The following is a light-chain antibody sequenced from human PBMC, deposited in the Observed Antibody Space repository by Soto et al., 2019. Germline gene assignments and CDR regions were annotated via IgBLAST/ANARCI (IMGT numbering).Light chain of an antibody. Sequence: DIQMTQSPSALSASAGDRVTITCRASQSIRSYLNWYQQKPGKVPKLLIYGASSLQSGVPSRFSGCGYGTDFTLTISSLQPEDVATYYCQQSYSTPLTFGGGTKVEIK. CDR3: QQSYSTPLT. CDR1: QSIRSY. J-gene: IGKJ4*01. CDR2: GAS. V-gene: IGKV1-39*01.